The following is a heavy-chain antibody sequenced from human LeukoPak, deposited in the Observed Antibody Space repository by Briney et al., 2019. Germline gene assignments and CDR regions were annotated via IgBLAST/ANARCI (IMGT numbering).Heavy chain of an antibody. J-gene: IGHJ4*02. CDR2: IRYDGSNK. V-gene: IGHV3-30*02. CDR3: AKKSPSRYYFDY. Sequence: GGSLRLSCAASGFTFSSYGMHWVRQAPGKGLEWVAFIRYDGSNKYYADSVKGRFTISRDNSKNTLYLQMNSLRAEDTAVYYCAKKSPSRYYFDYWGQGTLVTVSS. CDR1: GFTFSSYG.